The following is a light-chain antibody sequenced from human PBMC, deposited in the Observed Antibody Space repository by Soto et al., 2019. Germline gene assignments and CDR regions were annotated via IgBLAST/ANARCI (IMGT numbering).Light chain of an antibody. V-gene: IGKV3-20*01. CDR3: QQYENSPPSYT. CDR1: QSLTSSY. J-gene: IGKJ2*01. Sequence: ELVLTQSPGTLSLSPGERATLSCRASQSLTSSYLAWYQQKPGQAPRLLIYGASSRATGIPDRFSGTGSGTAFTLTISRLEPEDFAVYYCQQYENSPPSYTFGQGTKLEIK. CDR2: GAS.